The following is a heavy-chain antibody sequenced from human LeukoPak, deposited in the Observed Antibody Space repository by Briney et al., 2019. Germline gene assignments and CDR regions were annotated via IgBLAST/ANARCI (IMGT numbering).Heavy chain of an antibody. D-gene: IGHD3-10*01. J-gene: IGHJ4*02. CDR3: AREVTMVRGVLPPGY. Sequence: ASVKVSCKASGYSFTGYYMHWVRQAPGQGLEWMGWFNPNSGGTNYAQKFQGRVTITRDTSASTAYMELRSLRSEDTAVYYCAREVTMVRGVLPPGYWGQGTLVTVSS. CDR1: GYSFTGYY. CDR2: FNPNSGGT. V-gene: IGHV1-2*02.